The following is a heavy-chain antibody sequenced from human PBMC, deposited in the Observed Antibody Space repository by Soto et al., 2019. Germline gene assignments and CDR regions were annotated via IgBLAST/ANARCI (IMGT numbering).Heavy chain of an antibody. CDR1: GFTFDDYA. J-gene: IGHJ3*02. Sequence: EVQLVESGGGLVQPGRSLRLSCAASGFTFDDYAMYWVRQAPGKGLEWVSTISLNSGTIVYAESVKGRFTISRDNAKNSLYLQMNSLRAEDTALYYCAKALWSTGAIYAPALDIWGQGTAVTVSS. V-gene: IGHV3-9*01. D-gene: IGHD2-2*01. CDR3: AKALWSTGAIYAPALDI. CDR2: ISLNSGTI.